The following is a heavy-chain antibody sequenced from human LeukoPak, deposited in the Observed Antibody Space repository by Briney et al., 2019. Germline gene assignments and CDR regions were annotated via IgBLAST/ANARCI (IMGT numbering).Heavy chain of an antibody. D-gene: IGHD4-17*01. J-gene: IGHJ4*02. Sequence: PGGSLRLSCAASEFTFDEYAMHRVRQVPGKGLEWVSGISWNGGSIDYADSVKGRFTISRDNAKSSLYLQMNSLRADDTAVYYCVKDMLGDYASLNFDFWGQGTLVTVSS. CDR2: ISWNGGSI. CDR1: EFTFDEYA. CDR3: VKDMLGDYASLNFDF. V-gene: IGHV3-9*01.